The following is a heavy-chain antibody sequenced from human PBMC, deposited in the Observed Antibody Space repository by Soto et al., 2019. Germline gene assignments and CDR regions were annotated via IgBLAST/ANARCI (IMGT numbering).Heavy chain of an antibody. V-gene: IGHV3-7*04. CDR3: ARGTCSGGTCNTIWFDP. CDR1: GFTFSSYW. Sequence: EVQLVESGGGLVQPGGSLRLSCAASGFTFSSYWMSWVRQAPGKGLEWVANIKQDGSAKYYVDSVKGRFTISRDNAKNSLYLQMDSVRAEDTAVYYCARGTCSGGTCNTIWFDPWGQGNLVTVSS. CDR2: IKQDGSAK. J-gene: IGHJ5*02. D-gene: IGHD2-15*01.